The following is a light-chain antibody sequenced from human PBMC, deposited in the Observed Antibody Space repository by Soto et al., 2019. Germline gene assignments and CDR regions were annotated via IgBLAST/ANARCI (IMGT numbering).Light chain of an antibody. V-gene: IGKV1-5*03. CDR2: KAS. CDR1: QSISSW. CDR3: HQYKRLRT. Sequence: DIQMTQSPSTLSASVGDRVTITCRASQSISSWLAWYQQKPGKAPKLLIYKASSVDSGVPSRFSGSGSGTEFTITIRRLQHYDVSSYYYHQYKRLRTFGQGTKVEIK. J-gene: IGKJ1*01.